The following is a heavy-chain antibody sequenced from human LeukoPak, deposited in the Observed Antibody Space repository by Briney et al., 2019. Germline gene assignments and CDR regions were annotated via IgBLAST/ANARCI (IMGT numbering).Heavy chain of an antibody. CDR3: ARRPRMIVGSTKGAYDI. CDR2: FDPEDGET. Sequence: GGSLRLSCAASGFIVASNYMSWVRQAPGKGLEWMGGFDPEDGETIYAQKFQGRVTMTEDTSTDTAYLELSSLRSEDTAVYYCARRPRMIVGSTKGAYDIWGQGTMVSVSS. V-gene: IGHV1-24*01. D-gene: IGHD1-26*01. J-gene: IGHJ3*02. CDR1: GFIVASNY.